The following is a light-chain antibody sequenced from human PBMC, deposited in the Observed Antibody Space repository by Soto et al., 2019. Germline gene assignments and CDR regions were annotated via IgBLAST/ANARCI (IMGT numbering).Light chain of an antibody. CDR1: QGIRHY. J-gene: IGKJ1*01. CDR2: EAS. Sequence: DIQMTLSPSSLSASVGDRVTITCRASQGIRHYLAWYQQKPGKVPKLLIYEASNLQSGVPSRFRGGGSGTEFTLTISSLQPEDFATYYCQQSYSTPWTFGQGTKVDIK. V-gene: IGKV1-27*01. CDR3: QQSYSTPWT.